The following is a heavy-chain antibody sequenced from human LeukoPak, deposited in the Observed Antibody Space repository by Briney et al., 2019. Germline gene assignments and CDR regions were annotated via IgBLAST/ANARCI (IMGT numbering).Heavy chain of an antibody. CDR3: AREAVAGIGWFDP. V-gene: IGHV1-2*02. CDR1: GYTFTGYY. Sequence: ASVKVSCKASGYTFTGYYMHWVRQAPGQGLEWMGWINPNSGGTNYAQKFQGRVTMTGDTSISTAYMELSRLRSDDTAVYYCAREAVAGIGWFDPWGQGTLVTVSS. J-gene: IGHJ5*02. D-gene: IGHD6-19*01. CDR2: INPNSGGT.